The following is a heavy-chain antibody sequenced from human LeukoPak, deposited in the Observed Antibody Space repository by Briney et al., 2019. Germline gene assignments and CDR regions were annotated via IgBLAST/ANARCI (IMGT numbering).Heavy chain of an antibody. V-gene: IGHV1-8*01. J-gene: IGHJ4*02. D-gene: IGHD5-12*01. CDR2: MNPNSGNT. CDR3: ARVPPNIVATIYYY. Sequence: ASVKVSCRASGYTFTSYDINWVRQATGQGLEWMGWMNPNSGNTGYAQKFQGRVTMTRNTSISTAYMELSSLRSEDTAVYYCARVPPNIVATIYYYWGQGTLVTVSS. CDR1: GYTFTSYD.